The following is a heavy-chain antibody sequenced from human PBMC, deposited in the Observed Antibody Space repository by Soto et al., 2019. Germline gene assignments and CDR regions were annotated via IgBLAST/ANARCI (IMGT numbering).Heavy chain of an antibody. D-gene: IGHD4-17*01. Sequence: EVQLVESGGGLVKPGGSLRLSCAASGFTFSSYSMNWVRQAPGKGLEWVSSISSSSSYIYYADSVKGRFTISRDNAKNSLYLQMNSLRAEDTAVYYCASAWAPTTVVTSPGYWGQGTLVTVSS. CDR1: GFTFSSYS. CDR3: ASAWAPTTVVTSPGY. J-gene: IGHJ4*02. V-gene: IGHV3-21*01. CDR2: ISSSSSYI.